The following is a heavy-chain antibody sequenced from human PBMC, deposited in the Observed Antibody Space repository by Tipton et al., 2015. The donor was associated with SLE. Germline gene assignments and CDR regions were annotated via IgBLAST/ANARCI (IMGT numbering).Heavy chain of an antibody. CDR2: IYYSGST. V-gene: IGHV4-39*07. CDR1: GGSISSSSYY. CDR3: ARLGIAAARLVDY. J-gene: IGHJ4*02. Sequence: TLSLTCTVSGGSISSSSYYWGWIRQPPGKGLEWIGSIYYSGSTNYNPSLKSRVTISVDTSKNQFSLKLSSVTAADTAVYYCARLGIAAARLVDYWGQGTLVTVSS. D-gene: IGHD6-13*01.